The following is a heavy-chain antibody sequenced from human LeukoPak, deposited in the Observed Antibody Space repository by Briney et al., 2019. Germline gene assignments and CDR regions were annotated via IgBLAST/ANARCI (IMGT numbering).Heavy chain of an antibody. J-gene: IGHJ4*02. CDR2: ISGSGGST. Sequence: PGGSLRLSCAASGFTFSSYAMSWVRQAPGKGPEWVSAISGSGGSTYYADSVKGRFTISRDNSKNTLYLQMNSLRAEDTAVYYCAKDTQPFTMVRGGLDYWGQGTLVTVSS. CDR3: AKDTQPFTMVRGGLDY. CDR1: GFTFSSYA. V-gene: IGHV3-23*01. D-gene: IGHD3-10*01.